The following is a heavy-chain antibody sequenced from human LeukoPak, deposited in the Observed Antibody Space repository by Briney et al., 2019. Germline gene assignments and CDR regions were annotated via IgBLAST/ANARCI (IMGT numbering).Heavy chain of an antibody. CDR1: GGSISSGDYY. J-gene: IGHJ6*03. D-gene: IGHD4-11*01. CDR2: IYYSGST. CDR3: AREGTTVTWYYYYYMDV. V-gene: IGHV4-30-4*08. Sequence: SQTLSLTCTVSGGSISSGDYYWSWIRQPPGKGLGWIGYIYYSGSTYYNPSLNSQVTIPVDTSKNQFSLKLSSVTAADTAVYYCAREGTTVTWYYYYYMDVWGKGTTVTVSS.